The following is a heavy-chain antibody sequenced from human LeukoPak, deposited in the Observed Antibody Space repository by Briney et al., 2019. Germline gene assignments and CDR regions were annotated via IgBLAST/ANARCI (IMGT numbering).Heavy chain of an antibody. J-gene: IGHJ4*02. V-gene: IGHV1-2*02. Sequence: AAVKDGCMAFGYTFTDYHMHWVRQAPGQGLEWMGWINPNSGDSNYAQKFQGRVTMTRDTTISTAYMELSRLRSDDTAVFYCATLMAHLDYWGRGTL. CDR1: GYTFTDYH. CDR3: ATLMAHLDY. D-gene: IGHD2-8*01. CDR2: INPNSGDS.